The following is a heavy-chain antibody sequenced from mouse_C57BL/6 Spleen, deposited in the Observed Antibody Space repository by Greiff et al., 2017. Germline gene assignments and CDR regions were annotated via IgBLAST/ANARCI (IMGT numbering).Heavy chain of an antibody. Sequence: EVQLQQSGTVLARPGASVKMSCKTSGYTFTSYWMHWVKQRPGQGLEWIGAIYPGNSDTSYNQKFKGKAKLTAVTSASTAYMELSSLTNEDSAVYYCTSYSNYGGVFDYWGQGTTLTVSS. J-gene: IGHJ2*01. CDR1: GYTFTSYW. CDR2: IYPGNSDT. D-gene: IGHD2-5*01. V-gene: IGHV1-5*01. CDR3: TSYSNYGGVFDY.